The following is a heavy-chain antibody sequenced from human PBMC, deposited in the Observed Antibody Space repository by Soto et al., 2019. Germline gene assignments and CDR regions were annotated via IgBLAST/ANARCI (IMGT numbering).Heavy chain of an antibody. CDR1: GFTFSSYG. V-gene: IGHV3-30*03. J-gene: IGHJ3*02. CDR2: ISYDGSNK. Sequence: GGSLRLSCAASGFTFSSYGMHWVRQAPGKGLEWVAVISYDGSNKYYADSVKGRFTISRDNSKNTLYLQMNSLRAEDTAVYHCAGLRGYYDSSGYYYGDAFDIWGQGTMVTVSS. D-gene: IGHD3-22*01. CDR3: AGLRGYYDSSGYYYGDAFDI.